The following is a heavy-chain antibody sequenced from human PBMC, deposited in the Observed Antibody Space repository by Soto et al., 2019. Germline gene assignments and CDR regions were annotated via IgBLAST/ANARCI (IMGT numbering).Heavy chain of an antibody. CDR1: GYTFTSYD. J-gene: IGHJ6*02. CDR2: MNPNSGGT. CDR3: ARDRKAYSSSWGYYYYYGMDV. Sequence: GASVKVSCKASGYTFTSYDINWVRQATGQGLEWMGWMNPNSGGTNYAQKFQGWVTITRDTSISTAYMELSRLRSDDTAVYYCARDRKAYSSSWGYYYYYGMDVWGQGTTVTVSS. V-gene: IGHV1-2*04. D-gene: IGHD6-13*01.